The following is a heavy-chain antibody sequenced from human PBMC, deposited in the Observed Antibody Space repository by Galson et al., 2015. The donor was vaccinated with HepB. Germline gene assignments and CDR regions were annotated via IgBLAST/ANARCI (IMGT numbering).Heavy chain of an antibody. V-gene: IGHV4-39*07. Sequence: ETLSLTCTVSGGSISSSSYYWGWIRQPPGKGLEWIGSIYYSGSTYYNPSLKSRVTISVDTSKNQFSLKLSSVTAADTAVYYCARDAAARISWGQGTLVTVSS. CDR3: ARDAAARIS. CDR1: GGSISSSSYY. D-gene: IGHD6-13*01. J-gene: IGHJ4*02. CDR2: IYYSGST.